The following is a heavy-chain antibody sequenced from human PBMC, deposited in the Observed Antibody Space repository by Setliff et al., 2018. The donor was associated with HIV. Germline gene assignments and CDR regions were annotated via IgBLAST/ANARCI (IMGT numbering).Heavy chain of an antibody. CDR1: GYSFTSYG. D-gene: IGHD1-26*01. CDR2: IYPGDSDT. Sequence: PGESLTLSCKGSGYSFTSYGVGWVRQMPGKGMAWMGVIYPGDSDTRYSPSFQGQFTISADKSIRTAYLQWSSLKASDTAMYYCARQRSKWELLPVDAFDIWGQGTMVT. CDR3: ARQRSKWELLPVDAFDI. J-gene: IGHJ3*02. V-gene: IGHV5-51*01.